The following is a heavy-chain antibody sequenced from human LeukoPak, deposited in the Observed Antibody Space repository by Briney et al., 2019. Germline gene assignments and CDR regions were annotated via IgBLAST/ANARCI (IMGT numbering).Heavy chain of an antibody. Sequence: ESGPALVKPTQTLTLTCTFSGFSLSTSGMCVSWIRQPPGKALEWLARIDWDDDKYYSTSLKTRLTISKDTSKSQVVLTMTNMDPVDTATYYCARTPVVPTRRGFDYWGQGTLVTVSS. D-gene: IGHD4-23*01. J-gene: IGHJ4*02. CDR1: GFSLSTSGMC. CDR2: IDWDDDK. V-gene: IGHV2-70*11. CDR3: ARTPVVPTRRGFDY.